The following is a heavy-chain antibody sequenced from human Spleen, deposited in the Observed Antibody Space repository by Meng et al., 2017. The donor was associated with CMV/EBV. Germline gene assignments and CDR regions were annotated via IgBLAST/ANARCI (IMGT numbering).Heavy chain of an antibody. J-gene: IGHJ5*02. Sequence: GESLKISCAASGFSFSSFAMNWVRQAPGKGLEWVSSISPSSSYIYYADSVKGRFTISRDNDKNSLHLQMDSLRAEDTALYYCARGPRDCSSTSCLNWFDPWGQGTPVTVSS. CDR2: ISPSSSYI. V-gene: IGHV3-21*01. CDR1: GFSFSSFA. D-gene: IGHD2-2*01. CDR3: ARGPRDCSSTSCLNWFDP.